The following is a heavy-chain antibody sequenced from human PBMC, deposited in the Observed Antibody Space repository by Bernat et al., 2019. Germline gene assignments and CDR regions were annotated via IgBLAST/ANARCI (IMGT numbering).Heavy chain of an antibody. J-gene: IGHJ3*02. CDR2: ISYDGSNK. CDR3: AKAANYYGSGSYPGPLDAFDI. Sequence: VQLLESGGGLVQPGGSLRLSCAASGFTFSSYAMSWVRQAPGKGLEWVAVISYDGSNKYYADSVKGRFTISRDNSKNTLYLQMNSLRAEDTAVYYCAKAANYYGSGSYPGPLDAFDIWGQGTMVTVSS. V-gene: IGHV3-30*18. D-gene: IGHD3-10*01. CDR1: GFTFSSYA.